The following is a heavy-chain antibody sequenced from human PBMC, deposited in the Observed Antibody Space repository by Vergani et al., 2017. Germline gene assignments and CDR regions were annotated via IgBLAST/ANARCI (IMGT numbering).Heavy chain of an antibody. J-gene: IGHJ1*01. CDR3: ATKSXGTPGCQIGYFRE. D-gene: IGHD1-1*01. CDR2: ISYDGTQK. V-gene: IGHV3-30*03. CDR1: GFPFSTYG. Sequence: QVQLVESGGGVVQPGESLRLSCAASGFPFSTYGMHWVRQAPGKGLEWVAVISYDGTQKYYADSVKGRFTISRDNSKSTLYLQMNSLRTEDTAVYYCATKSXGTPGCQIGYFREWGQGTLVTVSS.